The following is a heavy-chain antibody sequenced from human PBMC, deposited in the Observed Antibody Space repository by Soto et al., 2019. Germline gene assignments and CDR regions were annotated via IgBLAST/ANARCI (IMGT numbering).Heavy chain of an antibody. CDR2: IYWDDDK. D-gene: IGHD2-21*02. CDR3: ACGSCCSADWYPNPYLDH. J-gene: IGHJ4*02. CDR1: GFSLSTTAEG. V-gene: IGHV2-5*02. Sequence: QIPLKESGPTLVNPTQPLTLTCTFSGFSLSTTAEGVGWIRQPPGKALMWLALIYWDDDKRYNPSLKSRLTLTEETSKNQVVLTMTNVHPLDAAPEYFACGSCCSADWYPNPYLDHWGQGIPVTGPS.